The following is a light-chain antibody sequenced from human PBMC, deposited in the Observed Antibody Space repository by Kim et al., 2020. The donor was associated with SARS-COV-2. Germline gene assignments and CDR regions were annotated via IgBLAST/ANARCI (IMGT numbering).Light chain of an antibody. CDR2: YDS. Sequence: APGKTARITCGGYNIGSKSVHWYQQKPGQAPLLIMYYDSDRPSGIPERFSGSNSGDTATLTISRVEAGDEADYYCQVWDSSSDHRVFGGGTQLTVL. CDR1: NIGSKS. V-gene: IGLV3-21*01. CDR3: QVWDSSSDHRV. J-gene: IGLJ3*02.